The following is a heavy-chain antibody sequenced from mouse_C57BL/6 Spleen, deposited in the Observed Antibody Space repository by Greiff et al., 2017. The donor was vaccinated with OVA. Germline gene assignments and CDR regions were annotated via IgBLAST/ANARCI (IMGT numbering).Heavy chain of an antibody. V-gene: IGHV1-82*01. CDR2: IYPGDGDT. CDR3: ARKKGCFDY. J-gene: IGHJ2*01. CDR1: GYAFSSSW. Sequence: QVQLQQSGPELVKPGASVKISCKASGYAFSSSWMNWVKQRPGKGLEWIGRIYPGDGDTNYNGKFKGKATLTADKSSSTAYMQLSSLTSEDSAVYFCARKKGCFDYWGQGTTLTVSS.